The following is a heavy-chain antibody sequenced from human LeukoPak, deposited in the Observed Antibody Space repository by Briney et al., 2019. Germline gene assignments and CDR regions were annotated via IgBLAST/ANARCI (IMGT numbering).Heavy chain of an antibody. V-gene: IGHV3-48*04. Sequence: GGSLRLSCAASGFTFSTYWMDWVRQAPGTGLEWVSYISSSGSTIYYADSVKGRFTISRDNAKNSLYLQMNSLRAEDTAVYYCAELGITMIGGVWGKGTTVTISS. CDR3: AELGITMIGGV. CDR2: ISSSGSTI. CDR1: GFTFSTYW. D-gene: IGHD3-10*02. J-gene: IGHJ6*04.